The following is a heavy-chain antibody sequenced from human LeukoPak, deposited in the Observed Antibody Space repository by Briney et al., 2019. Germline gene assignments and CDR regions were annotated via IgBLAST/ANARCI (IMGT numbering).Heavy chain of an antibody. CDR2: INAGNGNT. CDR3: ARGPLLVRNNDLKNWFDP. V-gene: IGHV1-3*03. D-gene: IGHD3-10*01. J-gene: IGHJ5*02. CDR1: GYTFTSYA. Sequence: GASVKVSCKASGYTFTSYAMHWVRQAPGQRLEWMGWINAGNGNTKYSQEFQGRVTITRDTSASTAYMELSSLRSEDMAVYYCARGPLLVRNNDLKNWFDPWGQGTLVTVSS.